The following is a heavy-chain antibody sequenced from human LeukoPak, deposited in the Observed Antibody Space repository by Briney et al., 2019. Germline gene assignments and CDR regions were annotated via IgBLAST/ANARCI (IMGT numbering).Heavy chain of an antibody. CDR1: GYTFTGYY. V-gene: IGHV1-18*04. CDR3: ARVLRITMIVVVLPDY. J-gene: IGHJ4*02. D-gene: IGHD3-22*01. Sequence: ASVKVSCKASGYTFTGYYMHWVRQAPGQGLEWMGWISAYNGNTNYAQKLQGRVTMTTDTSTSTAYMELRSLRSDDTAVYYCARVLRITMIVVVLPDYWGQGTLVTVSS. CDR2: ISAYNGNT.